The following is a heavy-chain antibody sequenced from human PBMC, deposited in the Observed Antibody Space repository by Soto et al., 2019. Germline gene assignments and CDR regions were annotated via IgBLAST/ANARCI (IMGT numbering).Heavy chain of an antibody. V-gene: IGHV3-7*01. CDR2: IKEDGSEK. CDR3: ARVGYYYYMDV. D-gene: IGHD3-16*01. J-gene: IGHJ6*03. CDR1: GFTFSRYW. Sequence: PGGSLRLSCAASGFTFSRYWMSWVRQAPGKGLEWVANIKEDGSEKSYVDSVKGRFTISRDNAKNSLYLQMNSLRAEDTAVYYCARVGYYYYMDVWGKGTTVTVSS.